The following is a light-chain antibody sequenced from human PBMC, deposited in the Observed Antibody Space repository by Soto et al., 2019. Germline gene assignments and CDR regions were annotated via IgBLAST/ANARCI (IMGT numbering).Light chain of an antibody. CDR3: QQSYSTPPS. J-gene: IGKJ4*01. CDR1: QSISSY. Sequence: DIPRTQSPSSLSASAGARFTITGRASQSISSYLNWYQQKPGKAPKLLIYAASSLQSGVPSRFSGSGSGTDFTLTISSLQPEDFATYYCQQSYSTPPSFGRGTKVEIK. V-gene: IGKV1-39*01. CDR2: AAS.